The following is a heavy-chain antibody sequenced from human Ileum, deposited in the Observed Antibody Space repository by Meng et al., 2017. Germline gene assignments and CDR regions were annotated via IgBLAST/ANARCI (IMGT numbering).Heavy chain of an antibody. D-gene: IGHD6-19*01. CDR1: GDSVSSNRAA. CDR3: ARKAVAVGTFDY. J-gene: IGHJ4*02. V-gene: IGHV6-1*01. CDR2: TYYRSKWSS. Sequence: QVLTQQTAPGLVTPPETLSLTCAISGDSVSSNRAAWSWIRQSPSRGLEWLGRTYYRSKWSSDYAVSVRGRITINADTSKNQFSLQLNSVTPDDTAVYYCARKAVAVGTFDYWGQGTLVTVSS.